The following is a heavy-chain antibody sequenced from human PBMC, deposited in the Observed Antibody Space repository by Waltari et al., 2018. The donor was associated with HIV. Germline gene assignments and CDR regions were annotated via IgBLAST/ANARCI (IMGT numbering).Heavy chain of an antibody. J-gene: IGHJ4*02. D-gene: IGHD2-15*01. CDR1: GFTFNNAW. CDR2: NKSKTDGGTT. CDR3: STTPARGDH. Sequence: EVQLVESGGGLVKPGGSLRLSCAASGFTFNNAWMSLVGQAPGKGLEWVGRNKSKTDGGTTDYAAPVKGRLTISRDDSKNTLYLQMNSLKTEDTAVYYCSTTPARGDHWGQGTLVTVSS. V-gene: IGHV3-15*01.